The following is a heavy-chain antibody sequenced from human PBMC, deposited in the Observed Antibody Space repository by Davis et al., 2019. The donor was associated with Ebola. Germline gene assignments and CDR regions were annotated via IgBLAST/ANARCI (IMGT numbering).Heavy chain of an antibody. CDR1: GFTFDDYA. D-gene: IGHD6-19*01. Sequence: PGGSLRLSCAASGFTFDDYAMHWVRQAPGKGLEWVSGISWNSGSIGYADSVKGRFTISRDNAKNSLYLQMNSLRAEDTALYYCAKGLVPYGMDVWGQGTTVTVSS. CDR2: ISWNSGSI. J-gene: IGHJ6*02. V-gene: IGHV3-9*01. CDR3: AKGLVPYGMDV.